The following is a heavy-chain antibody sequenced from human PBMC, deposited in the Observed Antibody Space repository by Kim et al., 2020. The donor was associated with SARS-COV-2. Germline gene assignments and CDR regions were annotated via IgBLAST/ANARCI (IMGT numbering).Heavy chain of an antibody. Sequence: GGSLRLSCAASGFTFSSYAMSWVRQAPGKGLEWVSAITGNGGTTYYADSVKGRFTIFRDNSKDTFYLQMNSLRAEDTAVYYCAKTPGGYTYGRFYFVSWGQGTLVTVSS. CDR2: ITGNGGTT. J-gene: IGHJ4*02. V-gene: IGHV3-23*01. D-gene: IGHD5-18*01. CDR1: GFTFSSYA. CDR3: AKTPGGYTYGRFYFVS.